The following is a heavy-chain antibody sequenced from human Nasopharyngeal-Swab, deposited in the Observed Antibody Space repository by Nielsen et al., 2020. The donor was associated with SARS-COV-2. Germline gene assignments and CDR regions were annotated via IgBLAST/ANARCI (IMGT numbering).Heavy chain of an antibody. V-gene: IGHV3-74*03. CDR2: IKSDGISI. CDR3: ATDKFYNAYD. D-gene: IGHD3-10*01. J-gene: IGHJ4*02. CDR1: AYNFRAYW. Sequence: GESLKISCVASAYNFRAYWMHWFRQAPGKGLVWVSRIKSDGISITYADSVKGRFTISRDDAKKTLYLQMNSLRAEDTAVYYCATDKFYNAYDWGQGTLVTVSS.